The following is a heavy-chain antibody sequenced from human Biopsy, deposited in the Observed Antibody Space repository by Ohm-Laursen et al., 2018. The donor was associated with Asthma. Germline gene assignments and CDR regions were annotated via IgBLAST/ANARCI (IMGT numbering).Heavy chain of an antibody. J-gene: IGHJ4*01. D-gene: IGHD2/OR15-2a*01. CDR2: IVFASGAT. Sequence: ASVKVSCNASGVALSGYTFEWVRQARGLGLEWIAWIVFASGATNYAQNFQDRLTVTRDMSAGSVSMELRGLSSTDTAVYYCAAGRTSLQGESLIWGQGTLVSVPS. V-gene: IGHV1-58*01. CDR1: GVALSGYT. CDR3: AAGRTSLQGESLI.